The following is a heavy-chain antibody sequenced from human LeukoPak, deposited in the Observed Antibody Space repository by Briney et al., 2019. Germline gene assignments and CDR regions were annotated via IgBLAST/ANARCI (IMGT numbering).Heavy chain of an antibody. J-gene: IGHJ6*03. CDR3: TSYSSGWGYYYMDV. V-gene: IGHV3-73*01. CDR2: IRSKANNYAT. CDR1: GFTFSGSA. D-gene: IGHD6-19*01. Sequence: GGSLRLSCAASGFTFSGSAMHWVRQASGKGLEWVGRIRSKANNYATAYAASVKGRFTISRDDSKNTAYLQMNSLKTEDTAVYYCTSYSSGWGYYYMDVWGKGTTVTVSS.